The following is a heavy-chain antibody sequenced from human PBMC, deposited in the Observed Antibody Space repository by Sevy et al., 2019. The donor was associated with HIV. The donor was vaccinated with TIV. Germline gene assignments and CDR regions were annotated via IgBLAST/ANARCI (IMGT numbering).Heavy chain of an antibody. D-gene: IGHD3-22*01. CDR1: GFNFSPYT. CDR2: ISNDGNKK. Sequence: GGSLRLSCAASGFNFSPYTMHWVRQAPGKGLEWVTSISNDGNKKYYADSVKGRFIISRDNPKNTMYLQRNSLRPQDTAVYYCAKEGYYYDSRGHDWFDPWGQGTQVTVSS. V-gene: IGHV3-30*18. CDR3: AKEGYYYDSRGHDWFDP. J-gene: IGHJ5*02.